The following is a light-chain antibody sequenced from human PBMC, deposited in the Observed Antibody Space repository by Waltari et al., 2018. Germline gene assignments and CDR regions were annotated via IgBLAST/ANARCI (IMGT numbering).Light chain of an antibody. Sequence: QSALTQPASVSGSPGQSITISCTGSSSDIGAYNFVSWYQHHPGKPPKLLIYEVSSRPSGVSPRFSGSKSGNTASLTISGLQTEDETDYYCSSYTNSNTYVFGGGTKLTVL. CDR2: EVS. CDR1: SSDIGAYNF. CDR3: SSYTNSNTYV. J-gene: IGLJ3*02. V-gene: IGLV2-14*01.